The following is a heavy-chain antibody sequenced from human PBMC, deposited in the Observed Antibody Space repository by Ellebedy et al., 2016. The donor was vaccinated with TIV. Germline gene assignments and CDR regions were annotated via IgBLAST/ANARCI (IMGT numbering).Heavy chain of an antibody. CDR1: GFTFSGYA. CDR2: ISYDGINK. Sequence: GGSLRLXXAASGFTFSGYALHWVRQAPGKGLEWVAVISYDGINKYYAGSVKGRFTISRDNSKSTLYLQMNSLRAEDTAVYYCARYTHHRIGWYGNEDYWGQGTLVTGSS. D-gene: IGHD6-19*01. J-gene: IGHJ4*02. CDR3: ARYTHHRIGWYGNEDY. V-gene: IGHV3-30*04.